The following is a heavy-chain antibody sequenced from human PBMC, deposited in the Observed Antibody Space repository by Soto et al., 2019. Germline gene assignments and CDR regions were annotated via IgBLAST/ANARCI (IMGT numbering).Heavy chain of an antibody. V-gene: IGHV3-53*01. CDR3: RGTIGGPFLSYGMDV. CDR1: GFTVSSTY. D-gene: IGHD3-10*01. J-gene: IGHJ6*02. Sequence: GGSLRLSCAASGFTVSSTYMSWVRQAPGKGLGWVSVVYSAGDTYYADSLKGRFTVSRDITDNILYLEMTSLRAEDTAIYYCRGTIGGPFLSYGMDVWGRGTTVTVSS. CDR2: VYSAGDT.